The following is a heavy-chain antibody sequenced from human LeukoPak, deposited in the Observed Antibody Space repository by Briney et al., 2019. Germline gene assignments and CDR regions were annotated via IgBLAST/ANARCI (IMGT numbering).Heavy chain of an antibody. CDR3: ARESYDSSGYFYN. Sequence: GALRLSCAASGFIFSNYAMSWVRQAPGKGLEWVSYISSGSSTIYYADSVKGRFTISRDNAKNSLFLQMNSLRDEDTAVYYCARESYDSSGYFYNWGQGTLVTVSS. V-gene: IGHV3-48*02. D-gene: IGHD3-22*01. CDR2: ISSGSSTI. J-gene: IGHJ4*02. CDR1: GFIFSNYA.